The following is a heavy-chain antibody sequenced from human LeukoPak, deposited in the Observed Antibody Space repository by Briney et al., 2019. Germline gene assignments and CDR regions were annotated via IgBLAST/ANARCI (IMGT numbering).Heavy chain of an antibody. V-gene: IGHV1-8*03. CDR3: ARVNYYDSSGYYYDAFDI. J-gene: IGHJ3*02. D-gene: IGHD3-22*01. CDR1: GYTFTSYD. CDR2: MNPNSGNT. Sequence: ASVKVSCKASGYTFTSYDINWVRQATGQGLEWMGWMNPNSGNTGYAQKFQGRVTITRNTSISTAYMELSSLRSEDTAVYYCARVNYYDSSGYYYDAFDIWGQGTMVTVSS.